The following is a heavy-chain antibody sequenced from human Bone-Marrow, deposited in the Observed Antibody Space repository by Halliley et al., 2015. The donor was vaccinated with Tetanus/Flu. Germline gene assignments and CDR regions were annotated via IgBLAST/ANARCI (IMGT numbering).Heavy chain of an antibody. CDR1: GDSISSRHW. CDR2: IYHDGST. Sequence: GLVKPSGTLSLTCTVSGDSISSRHWWGWVRQSPGKGLEWIGEIYHDGSTNYNPSLKSRITMSIDKSKKEFSLQLTSVTAADTAVYFCARASGIVVISLEELRFASWGQGILVTVSA. D-gene: IGHD2-15*01. J-gene: IGHJ4*02. V-gene: IGHV4-4*02. CDR3: ARASGIVVISLEELRFAS.